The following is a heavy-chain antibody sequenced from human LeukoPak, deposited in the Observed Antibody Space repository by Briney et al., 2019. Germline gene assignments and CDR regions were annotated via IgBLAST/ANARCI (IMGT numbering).Heavy chain of an antibody. CDR1: GVTFSSYS. Sequence: GGSPRLSCAASGVTFSSYSMNGVREAPGEGLEWVSRISGSGSSSYYADSVKGRVTISRDTSKSTLYVQMNSLSTEDTAVYYCALHGGSIWGQGTMVTVSS. CDR3: ALHGGSI. J-gene: IGHJ3*02. V-gene: IGHV3-23*01. CDR2: ISGSGSSS. D-gene: IGHD6-25*01.